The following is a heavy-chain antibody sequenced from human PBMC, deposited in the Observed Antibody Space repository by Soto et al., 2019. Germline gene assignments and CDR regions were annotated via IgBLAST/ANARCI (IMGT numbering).Heavy chain of an antibody. V-gene: IGHV3-23*01. J-gene: IGHJ2*01. Sequence: GGSLRLSCAASGFTFSSYAMSWVRQAPGKGLEWVSAISGSGGSTYYADSVKGRFTISRDNSKNTLYLQMNSLRAEDTAVYYCAKVYDSSGYPLYWYFDLWGRGTLVTVST. D-gene: IGHD3-22*01. CDR3: AKVYDSSGYPLYWYFDL. CDR1: GFTFSSYA. CDR2: ISGSGGST.